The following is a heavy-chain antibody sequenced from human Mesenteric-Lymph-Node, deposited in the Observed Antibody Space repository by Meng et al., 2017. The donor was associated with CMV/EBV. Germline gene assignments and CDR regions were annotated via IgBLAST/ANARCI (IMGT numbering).Heavy chain of an antibody. D-gene: IGHD4-11*01. J-gene: IGHJ4*02. Sequence: SVKVSCKASGFTFTSSAVQWVRQARGQRLEWIGWIVVGSGNTNYAQKFQERVTITRDMSTSTAYMELGSLRSEDTAVYYCARGGFGSNYDYWGQGTLVTVSS. CDR1: GFTFTSSA. CDR3: ARGGFGSNYDY. CDR2: IVVGSGNT. V-gene: IGHV1-58*01.